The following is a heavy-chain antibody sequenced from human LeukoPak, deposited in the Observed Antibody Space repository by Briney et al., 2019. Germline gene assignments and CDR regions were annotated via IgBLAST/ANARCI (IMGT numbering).Heavy chain of an antibody. D-gene: IGHD2-8*01. J-gene: IGHJ5*02. CDR2: IYHSGST. Sequence: KSSETLSLTCTVSGYSISSGYYWGWIRQPPGKGLAWIGRIYHSGSTYYNPSLKSRVTISVDTSKNQFSLKLSSVTAADTAVYYCARVEAIVLMVYAINNNWFDPWGQGTLVTVSS. V-gene: IGHV4-38-2*02. CDR1: GYSISSGYY. CDR3: ARVEAIVLMVYAINNNWFDP.